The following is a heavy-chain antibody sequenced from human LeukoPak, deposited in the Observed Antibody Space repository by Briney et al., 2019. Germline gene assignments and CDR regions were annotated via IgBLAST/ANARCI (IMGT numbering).Heavy chain of an antibody. Sequence: PSGTLSLTCAVSGGSISSNNWWTWVRQAPGKGLEWIGEIYHYGTTNYNPSLKGRVTISVDKSKNQFSLKFTSVTAADTAVYYCARGPSLGAHLDYWGQGTLVTVSS. J-gene: IGHJ4*02. CDR2: IYHYGTT. CDR3: ARGPSLGAHLDY. D-gene: IGHD1-26*01. V-gene: IGHV4-4*02. CDR1: GGSISSNNW.